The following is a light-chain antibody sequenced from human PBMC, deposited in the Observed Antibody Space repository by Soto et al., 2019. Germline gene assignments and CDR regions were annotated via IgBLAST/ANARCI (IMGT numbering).Light chain of an antibody. CDR1: QDIAIY. CDR3: QQRRMYPST. J-gene: IGKJ4*01. V-gene: IGKV1-9*01. Sequence: IQLTQSPSSLSASVGDRVTITCRASQDIAIYLAWYQQKPGEAPKLLIYAASTLYGGVPSRFSGSGSGTDFALTITSLHAEDFATYYCQQRRMYPSTFGGGTKVEIK. CDR2: AAS.